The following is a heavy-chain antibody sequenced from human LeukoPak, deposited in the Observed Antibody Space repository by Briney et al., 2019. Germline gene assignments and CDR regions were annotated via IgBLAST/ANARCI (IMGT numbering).Heavy chain of an antibody. D-gene: IGHD2-15*01. Sequence: SDTLSLTCTVSGYFISRGYYWGWLRPPPGKGLEWIGIIYHSGSTFYKPPLKSRVTLPGHTPENHFFLKLRSVTGADTAVYYCARDPLYCSGGSCYSTWFDPWGQGILVTVSS. CDR2: IYHSGST. CDR3: ARDPLYCSGGSCYSTWFDP. J-gene: IGHJ5*02. V-gene: IGHV4-38-2*02. CDR1: GYFISRGYY.